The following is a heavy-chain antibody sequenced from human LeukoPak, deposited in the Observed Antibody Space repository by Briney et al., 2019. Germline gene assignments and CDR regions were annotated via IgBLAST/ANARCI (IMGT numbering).Heavy chain of an antibody. D-gene: IGHD2-2*01. CDR1: GFTFSDYY. J-gene: IGHJ4*02. Sequence: GGSLRLSCAASGFTFSDYYMSWIRQAPGKGLEWVPYIGRSGSAISYADSVKGRFTISRDNSKNTLYLQMNSLRAEDTAVYYCANRYCSSTSCYVAYWGQGTLVTVSS. CDR3: ANRYCSSTSCYVAY. V-gene: IGHV3-11*04. CDR2: IGRSGSAI.